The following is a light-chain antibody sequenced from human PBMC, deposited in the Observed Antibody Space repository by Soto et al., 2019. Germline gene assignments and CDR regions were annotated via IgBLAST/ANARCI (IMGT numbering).Light chain of an antibody. Sequence: QSALTQPASVSGSPGQSIPISCTGSSSDVGAYNYVSWYQHHPGKAPKLIIYEVTNRPSGVSNRFSGSKSGNTASLTISALQAEDEADYYCSSYTSSSTLVFGGGTKVTVL. CDR2: EVT. CDR3: SSYTSSSTLV. V-gene: IGLV2-14*01. J-gene: IGLJ2*01. CDR1: SSDVGAYNY.